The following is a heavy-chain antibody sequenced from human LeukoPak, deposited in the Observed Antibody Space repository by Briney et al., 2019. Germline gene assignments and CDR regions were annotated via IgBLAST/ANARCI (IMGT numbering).Heavy chain of an antibody. J-gene: IGHJ4*02. D-gene: IGHD6-13*01. CDR1: GFTFSYYY. Sequence: GGSLRLSCAASGFTFSYYYMSWVRQAPGKGLEWVSVIYSGGSTYYADSVKGRFTISRHNSKNTLYLQMNSLRAEDTAVYYCARGRGKAGFDYWGQGTLVTVSS. CDR2: IYSGGST. CDR3: ARGRGKAGFDY. V-gene: IGHV3-53*04.